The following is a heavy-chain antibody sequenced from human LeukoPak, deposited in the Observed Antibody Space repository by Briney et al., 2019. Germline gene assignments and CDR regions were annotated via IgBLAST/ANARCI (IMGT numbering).Heavy chain of an antibody. D-gene: IGHD6-19*01. V-gene: IGHV3-23*01. CDR1: GFTFSSYA. Sequence: PGGSLRLSCAASGFTFSSYAMSWVRQAPGKGLEWVSAISGSGGSTYYADSVKGRFTISRDNSKNTLYLQMNSLRAEDTAVYYCAKDPGSSGWFERYYFDYWGQGTLVTVSS. CDR3: AKDPGSSGWFERYYFDY. J-gene: IGHJ4*02. CDR2: ISGSGGST.